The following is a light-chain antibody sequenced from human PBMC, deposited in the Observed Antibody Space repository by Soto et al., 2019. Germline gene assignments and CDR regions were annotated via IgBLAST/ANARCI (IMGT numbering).Light chain of an antibody. CDR3: SSYAGSNNVV. CDR1: SSDVGVYNH. V-gene: IGLV2-8*01. Sequence: QSVLTQPPSASGSPGQSVTISCTGTSSDVGVYNHVSWYQQHPGKAPKLLIYEVSKRPSGVPDRFSGSKSGNTASLTVSGLQAEDEADFYCSSYAGSNNVVFGGGTKVTVL. J-gene: IGLJ2*01. CDR2: EVS.